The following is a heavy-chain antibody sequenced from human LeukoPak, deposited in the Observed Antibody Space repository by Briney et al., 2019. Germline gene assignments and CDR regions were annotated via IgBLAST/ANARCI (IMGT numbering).Heavy chain of an antibody. J-gene: IGHJ4*02. V-gene: IGHV4-34*01. CDR3: ARGRKIAAAGIDY. CDR2: INHSGST. D-gene: IGHD6-13*01. Sequence: SETLSLTCAVYGGSFSGYYWSWIRQPPGKGLEWIGEINHSGSTNYNPSLKSRVTISVDTSKNQFSLKLSSVTAADTAVYYCARGRKIAAAGIDYWGQGTLVTVFS. CDR1: GGSFSGYY.